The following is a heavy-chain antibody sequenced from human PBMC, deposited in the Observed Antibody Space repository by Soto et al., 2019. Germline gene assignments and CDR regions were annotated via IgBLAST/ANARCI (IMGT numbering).Heavy chain of an antibody. CDR2: ISSSGGST. V-gene: IGHV3-23*01. CDR1: GFTFSSYT. D-gene: IGHD7-27*01. Sequence: EVQLLESGGGLVQPGGSLRLSCAASGFTFSSYTMSWVRQGPGKGLEWVSGISSSGGSTVYADSVKGRFTISRDNFKHTLYLQMHGLRAEDTAVYYCAKGWGDYWGQGTPVPVSS. CDR3: AKGWGDY. J-gene: IGHJ4*02.